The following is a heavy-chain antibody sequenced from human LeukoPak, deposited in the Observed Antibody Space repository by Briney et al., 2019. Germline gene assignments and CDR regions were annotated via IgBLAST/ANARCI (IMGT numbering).Heavy chain of an antibody. CDR2: VSTYNSDT. Sequence: GASVKVSCKASGYRFSSNGISCVRQAPGQGLEWVGWVSTYNSDTNYAPKFQGRVTMTKDTSTSTVYMELRSLRTDDTAVYYCALDNWNEFDPWGQGTLVTVSS. V-gene: IGHV1-18*01. CDR3: ALDNWNEFDP. J-gene: IGHJ5*02. D-gene: IGHD1-20*01. CDR1: GYRFSSNG.